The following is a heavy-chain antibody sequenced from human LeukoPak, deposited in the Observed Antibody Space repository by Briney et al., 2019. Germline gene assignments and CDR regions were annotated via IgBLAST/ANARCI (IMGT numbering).Heavy chain of an antibody. D-gene: IGHD6-19*01. J-gene: IGHJ4*02. CDR2: IYYSGST. CDR3: ACGQQWLPTHYDY. Sequence: PSETLSLTCTVSGGSIISSSYYWGWIRHPPGKGLEWIGSIYYSGSTYYNPSLKSRVTISVDTSKNQFSLKLSSVTAADTAVYYCACGQQWLPTHYDYWGQETLVTVSS. V-gene: IGHV4-39*01. CDR1: GGSIISSSYY.